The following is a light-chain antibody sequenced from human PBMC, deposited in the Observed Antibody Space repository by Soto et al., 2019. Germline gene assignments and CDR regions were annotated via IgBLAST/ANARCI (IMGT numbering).Light chain of an antibody. Sequence: QLVLTQSPSASASLGASVKLTCTLSSGHSSYGIAWHQQQPEKGPRYLMKLNSDGSHSKGDGIPDRFSVSSSGAERYLTISSLQSEDEADYYCQTWGTGIPVFGGGTQLTVL. CDR2: LNSDGSH. CDR3: QTWGTGIPV. CDR1: SGHSSYG. V-gene: IGLV4-69*01. J-gene: IGLJ7*01.